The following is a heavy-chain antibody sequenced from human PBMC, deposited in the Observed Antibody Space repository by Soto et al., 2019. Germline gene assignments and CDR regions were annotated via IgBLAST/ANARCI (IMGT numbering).Heavy chain of an antibody. CDR2: MYYSGST. J-gene: IGHJ3*02. CDR3: ARQASFLICSTTSCSPFDI. CDR1: GGSISSSSYY. Sequence: SETLSLTCTVSGGSISSSSYYWGWIRQPPGKGLEWIGSMYYSGSTYYNPSLKSRVTISVDTSKNQFSLKLSSVTAADTAVYYCARQASFLICSTTSCSPFDIWGQGTMVTVSS. V-gene: IGHV4-39*01. D-gene: IGHD2-2*01.